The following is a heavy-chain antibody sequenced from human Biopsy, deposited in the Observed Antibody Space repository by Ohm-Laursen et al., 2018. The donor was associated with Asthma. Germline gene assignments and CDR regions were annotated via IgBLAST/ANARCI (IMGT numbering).Heavy chain of an antibody. V-gene: IGHV1-69*13. CDR3: ARKAGSCISRTCYSLDF. Sequence: SVKVSCKSLGGTFNTYVIGWVRQAPGQGLEWMGGINSVFGTTTYPQKFQVRVAITADDSTSTVYMELSSLRSEDTAVYYCARKAGSCISRTCYSLDFWGQGTLVTVSP. J-gene: IGHJ4*02. D-gene: IGHD2-2*01. CDR2: INSVFGTT. CDR1: GGTFNTYV.